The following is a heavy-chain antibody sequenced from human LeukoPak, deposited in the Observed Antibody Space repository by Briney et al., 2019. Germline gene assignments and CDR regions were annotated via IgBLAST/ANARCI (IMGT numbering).Heavy chain of an antibody. CDR2: ISGSGGST. J-gene: IGHJ4*02. Sequence: GGSLRLSCAASGFTFSSYAMSWVRQAPGKGLEWVSAISGSGGSTYYADSVKGRFTISRDNSKNTLYLQMNSLRAEDTAVYYRAKGLDCSSTSCYGGVDWGQGTLVTVSS. CDR3: AKGLDCSSTSCYGGVD. CDR1: GFTFSSYA. V-gene: IGHV3-23*01. D-gene: IGHD2-2*01.